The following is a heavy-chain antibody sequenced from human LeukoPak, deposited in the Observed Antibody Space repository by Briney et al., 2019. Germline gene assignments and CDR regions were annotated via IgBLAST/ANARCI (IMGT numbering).Heavy chain of an antibody. Sequence: TGGSLRLSCAASGFAFSSLAMGWVRQAPGKALDWVSVISDSGSITYYADSVKGRSTISRDNSKNTLFLQMNSLGAEDTAVYYCAKDARRTNGWYFFDYWGQGTLVTVSS. J-gene: IGHJ4*02. V-gene: IGHV3-23*01. CDR3: AKDARRTNGWYFFDY. CDR1: GFAFSSLA. CDR2: ISDSGSIT. D-gene: IGHD6-19*01.